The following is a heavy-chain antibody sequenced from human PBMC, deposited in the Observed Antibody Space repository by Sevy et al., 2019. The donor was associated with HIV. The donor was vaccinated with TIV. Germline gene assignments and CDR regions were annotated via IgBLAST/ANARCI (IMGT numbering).Heavy chain of an antibody. CDR1: GFTFSNHW. CDR3: ARDRRVEYGGSDY. D-gene: IGHD3-10*01. J-gene: IGHJ4*02. Sequence: GGSLRLSCAVSGFTFSNHWMTWVRQAPGKGLEWVANIKKDGTDKFYVDSVMGRFSISRDNAKDLLYLQMNSLRVEDTAVYYCARDRRVEYGGSDYCGQGTLVTVSS. V-gene: IGHV3-7*03. CDR2: IKKDGTDK.